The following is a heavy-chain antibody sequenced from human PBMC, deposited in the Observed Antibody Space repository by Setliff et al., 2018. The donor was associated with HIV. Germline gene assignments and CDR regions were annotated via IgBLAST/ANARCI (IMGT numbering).Heavy chain of an antibody. CDR3: ARVPVPGANWFDP. V-gene: IGHV4-39*01. Sequence: LETLSLTCSVSGVSINRTDHYWGWIRQSPGKSLEWIGSVSQSGSTYYNPSLKSRITISVDRSKNLFSLKLISVTAADQGVYYCARVPVPGANWFDPWGLGTLVTVS. CDR1: GVSINRTDHY. CDR2: VSQSGST. J-gene: IGHJ5*02.